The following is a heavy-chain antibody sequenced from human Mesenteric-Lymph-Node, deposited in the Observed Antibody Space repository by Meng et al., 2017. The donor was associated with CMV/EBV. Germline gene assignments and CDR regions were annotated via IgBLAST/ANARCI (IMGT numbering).Heavy chain of an antibody. J-gene: IGHJ6*02. D-gene: IGHD3-10*01. V-gene: IGHV1-18*01. CDR1: GYTFTSYG. CDR3: AREIPSAGSGWAPIHYYGMDV. Sequence: ASVKVSCKASGYTFTSYGISWVRQAPGQGLEWMGWISAYNGNTNYAQKLQGRVTMTTDTSTSTAYMELRSLRSDDTAVYYCAREIPSAGSGWAPIHYYGMDVWGQGTTVTVSS. CDR2: ISAYNGNT.